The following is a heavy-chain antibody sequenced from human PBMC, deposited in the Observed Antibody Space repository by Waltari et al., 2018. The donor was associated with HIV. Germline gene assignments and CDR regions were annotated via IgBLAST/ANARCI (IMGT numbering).Heavy chain of an antibody. CDR2: IYTSGST. V-gene: IGHV4-61*02. D-gene: IGHD4-4*01. Sequence: QVQLQESGPGLVKPSQTLSLTCTVSGGSISSGSYYWRWIRQPAGKGLEWIGRIYTSGSTNSNPSLKSRVTISVDTSKNQFSLKLSSVTAADTAVYYCARAGTVTLYYYYGMDVWGQGTTVTVSS. CDR1: GGSISSGSYY. CDR3: ARAGTVTLYYYYGMDV. J-gene: IGHJ6*02.